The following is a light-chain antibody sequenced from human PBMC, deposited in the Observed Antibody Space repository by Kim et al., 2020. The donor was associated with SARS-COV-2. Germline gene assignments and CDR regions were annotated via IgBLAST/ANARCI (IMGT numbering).Light chain of an antibody. V-gene: IGLV1-51*02. Sequence: QKVTTCGAASRASGGNNDVSWYRRHPGAAPQVLIYEDGKRPSGISDRFSGSKTGTTATLAITGLQTGDEAEYYCGTWATRMYGGVEFGGGTQLTVL. J-gene: IGLJ2*01. CDR1: RASGGNND. CDR3: GTWATRMYGGVE. CDR2: EDG.